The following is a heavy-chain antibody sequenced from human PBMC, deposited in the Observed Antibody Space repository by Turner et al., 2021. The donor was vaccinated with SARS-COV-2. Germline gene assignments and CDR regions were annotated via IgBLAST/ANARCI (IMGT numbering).Heavy chain of an antibody. D-gene: IGHD6-19*01. CDR3: VKGGSGWSMEFDY. J-gene: IGHJ4*01. CDR2: ISYDGSNK. Sequence: QVQLVESGGGVVQPGRSLRLSCAASGFTFSNYGMFWVRQAPGKGLEWVAPISYDGSNKHYADSVKGRFTISRDNSKNTLFLQMYSLRAEDTAVYYCVKGGSGWSMEFDYWGHGTLVTVSS. CDR1: GFTFSNYG. V-gene: IGHV3-30*18.